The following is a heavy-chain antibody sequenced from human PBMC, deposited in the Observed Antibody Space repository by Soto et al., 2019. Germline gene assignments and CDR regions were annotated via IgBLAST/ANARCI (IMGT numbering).Heavy chain of an antibody. V-gene: IGHV4-59*08. CDR3: ARGGYSGYDFDY. D-gene: IGHD5-12*01. CDR1: GGSISSYY. Sequence: SETLSLTCTVSGGSISSYYWSWIRQPPGKGLEWIGYIYYSGSTNYNPSLKSRVTISVDTSKNQFSLKLSSVTAADTAVYYCARGGYSGYDFDYWGQGTLVTVSS. CDR2: IYYSGST. J-gene: IGHJ4*02.